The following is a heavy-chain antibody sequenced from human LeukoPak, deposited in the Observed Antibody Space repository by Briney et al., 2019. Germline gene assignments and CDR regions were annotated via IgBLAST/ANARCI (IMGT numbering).Heavy chain of an antibody. J-gene: IGHJ5*02. CDR1: GFTFNNYA. CDR3: AKYYIGYCSGGSCSGGFDP. CDR2: ISGGGGGT. D-gene: IGHD2-15*01. Sequence: GGSLRLSCTASGFTFNNYAMSWVRQAPGKGLEWVSTISGGGGGTYYADSVKGRFTISRDNSRNTLYLQMNSLRAEDTAGYYCAKYYIGYCSGGSCSGGFDPWGQGTLVTVSS. V-gene: IGHV3-23*01.